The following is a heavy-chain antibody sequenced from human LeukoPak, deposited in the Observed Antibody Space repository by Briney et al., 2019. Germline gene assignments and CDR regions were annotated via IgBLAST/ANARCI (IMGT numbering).Heavy chain of an antibody. J-gene: IGHJ4*02. CDR1: GYTFTGYY. V-gene: IGHV1-2*07. CDR2: INPNSGVT. CDR3: AGGNRYCTGTSCYSIGY. D-gene: IGHD2-2*01. Sequence: ASVKVSCKASGYTFTGYYMHWVRQAPGQGLEWMGWINPNSGVTNYAHKFQGRVTMTRDTSISTAYMELRSLRSDDTAVYYCAGGNRYCTGTSCYSIGYWGQGTLVTVSS.